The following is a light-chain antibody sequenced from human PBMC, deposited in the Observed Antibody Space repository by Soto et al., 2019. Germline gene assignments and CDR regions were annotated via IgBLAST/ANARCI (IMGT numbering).Light chain of an antibody. CDR1: QSISSS. J-gene: IGKJ5*01. CDR3: QQRSSWIT. V-gene: IGKV3-11*01. Sequence: IVLTQSPTTLSLWPGETAVLSCRASQSISSSLSWYQQRPGQAPRLLIYDASNRSPGITARFSGSGSGTVVTLTISSLEPEDFALYYCQQRSSWITFGQGTRLEIE. CDR2: DAS.